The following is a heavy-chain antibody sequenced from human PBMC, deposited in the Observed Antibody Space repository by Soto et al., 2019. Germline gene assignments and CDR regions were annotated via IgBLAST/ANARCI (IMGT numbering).Heavy chain of an antibody. CDR3: ARSLTEGYCTITGCYTRPLYGMDV. CDR2: INPNSGGT. J-gene: IGHJ6*02. D-gene: IGHD2-2*02. V-gene: IGHV1-2*02. Sequence: GASVKVSCKASGYTFSGYYIQWLRQAPGQGLEWMGWINPNSGGTNYAQKFQGRVTVTRGTPTSTAYMELSRLTSDDTAVYYCARSLTEGYCTITGCYTRPLYGMDVWGQGTTVTVSS. CDR1: GYTFSGYY.